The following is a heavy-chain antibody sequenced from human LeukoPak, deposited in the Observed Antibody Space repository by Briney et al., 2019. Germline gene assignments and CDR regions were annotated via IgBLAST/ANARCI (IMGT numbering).Heavy chain of an antibody. D-gene: IGHD2-15*01. CDR2: IQYGSP. J-gene: IGHJ4*02. CDR1: SGSINNHY. CDR3: ARAPGCRGGKCYAFDY. Sequence: SETLSLTCTVSSGSINNHYWNWIRQPPGKGLEWIGYIQYGSPTYNPSLKSRVTISTDTSKTQFSLKLSSVTAADTAVYYCARAPGCRGGKCYAFDYWGQGTLVTVSS. V-gene: IGHV4-59*11.